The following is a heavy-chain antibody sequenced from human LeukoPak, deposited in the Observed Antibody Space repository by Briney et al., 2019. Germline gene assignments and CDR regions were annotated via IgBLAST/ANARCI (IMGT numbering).Heavy chain of an antibody. CDR3: AREASGYYHDAFDI. CDR2: INPNSGGT. Sequence: ASVKVSCKASGYTFSSYGISWVRQAPGQGLEWMGRINPNSGGTNYAQKFQGRVTMTRDTSISTAYMELSRLRSDDTAVYYCAREASGYYHDAFDIWGQGTMVTVSS. J-gene: IGHJ3*02. V-gene: IGHV1-2*06. D-gene: IGHD3-22*01. CDR1: GYTFSSYG.